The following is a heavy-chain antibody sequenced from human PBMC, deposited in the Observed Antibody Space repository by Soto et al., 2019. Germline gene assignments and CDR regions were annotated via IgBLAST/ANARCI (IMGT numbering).Heavy chain of an antibody. Sequence: SVKVSCKASGGTFSSYAISWVRQAPGQGLEWMGGIIPIFGTANYAQKFQGRVTITADESTSTAYMELSSLRSEDTAVYYCANGGSGSYYGLLYYYGMDVWGQGTTVTVSS. CDR1: GGTFSSYA. D-gene: IGHD3-10*01. V-gene: IGHV1-69*13. CDR2: IIPIFGTA. J-gene: IGHJ6*02. CDR3: ANGGSGSYYGLLYYYGMDV.